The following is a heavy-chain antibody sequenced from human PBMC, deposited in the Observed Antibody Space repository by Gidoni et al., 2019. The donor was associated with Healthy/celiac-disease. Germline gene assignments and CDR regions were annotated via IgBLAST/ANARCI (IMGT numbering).Heavy chain of an antibody. CDR3: ARVGFGEFDAFDI. V-gene: IGHV3-53*04. CDR2: IYSGGST. CDR1: GFTCSSNY. Sequence: EVQLVESGGGLVQPGGSLRLSCAASGFTCSSNYMSWVRQAPGKGLEGVSFIYSGGSTYYADSVKGRFTIARHNSKNTLYLQMNSLRAEDTAVYYCARVGFGEFDAFDIWGQGTMVTVSS. J-gene: IGHJ3*02. D-gene: IGHD3-10*01.